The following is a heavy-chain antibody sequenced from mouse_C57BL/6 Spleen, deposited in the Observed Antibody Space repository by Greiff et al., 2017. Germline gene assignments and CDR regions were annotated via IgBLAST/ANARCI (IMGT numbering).Heavy chain of an antibody. J-gene: IGHJ4*01. CDR2: ISSGSSYT. Sequence: EVQLVESGGDLVKPGGSLKLSCAASGFTFSSYGMSWVRQTPDKRLEWVATISSGSSYTYYPDSVKGRFTISRDNAKNTLYLQMSSLKSEDTAMYYCARGGSSPRYYAMDYWGQGTSVTVSS. D-gene: IGHD1-1*01. V-gene: IGHV5-6*01. CDR1: GFTFSSYG. CDR3: ARGGSSPRYYAMDY.